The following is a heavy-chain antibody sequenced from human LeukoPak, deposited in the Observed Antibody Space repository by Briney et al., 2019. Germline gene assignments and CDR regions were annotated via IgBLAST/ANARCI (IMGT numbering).Heavy chain of an antibody. D-gene: IGHD6-13*01. CDR3: ARDQVPGAAAGLED. V-gene: IGHV7-4-1*02. J-gene: IGHJ4*02. CDR2: INTNTGNP. Sequence: GASVKVSCKASGYTFTSYAMNWVRQAPGQGLEWMGWINTNTGNPTYAQGFTGRFVFSLDTSVSTAYLQISSLKAEDTAVYYCARDQVPGAAAGLEDWGQGTLVTVSS. CDR1: GYTFTSYA.